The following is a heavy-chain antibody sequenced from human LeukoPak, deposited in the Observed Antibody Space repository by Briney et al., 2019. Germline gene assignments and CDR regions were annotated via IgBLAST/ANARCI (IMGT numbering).Heavy chain of an antibody. J-gene: IGHJ4*02. D-gene: IGHD1-26*01. CDR1: GGTFSSYA. V-gene: IGHV1-69*05. CDR3: ARDRGSGSYAFDY. CDR2: IIPIFGTA. Sequence: SVKVSCKASGGTFSSYAISWVRQAPGQGLEWMGGIIPIFGTANYAQKFQGRVTITTDESTSTAYMELSSLRSEDTAVYYCARDRGSGSYAFDYWGQGTLVTVSS.